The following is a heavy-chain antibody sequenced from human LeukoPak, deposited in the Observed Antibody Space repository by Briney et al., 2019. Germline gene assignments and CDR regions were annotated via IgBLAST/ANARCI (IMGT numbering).Heavy chain of an antibody. D-gene: IGHD3-22*01. V-gene: IGHV4-34*01. CDR1: GGSFSGYY. CDR2: INHSGST. CDR3: AVDYYDSSGYYRSYPY. Sequence: SETLPLTCAVYGGSFSGYYWSWIRQPPGKGLEWIGEINHSGSTNYNPSLKSRVTISVDTSKNQFSLKLSSVTAADTAVYYCAVDYYDSSGYYRSYPYWGQGTLVTVSS. J-gene: IGHJ4*02.